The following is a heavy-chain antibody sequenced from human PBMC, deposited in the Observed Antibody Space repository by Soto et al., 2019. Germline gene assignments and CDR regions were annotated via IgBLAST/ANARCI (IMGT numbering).Heavy chain of an antibody. D-gene: IGHD6-13*01. V-gene: IGHV3-23*01. J-gene: IGHJ4*02. Sequence: GGSLRLSCAASGFTFSSYAMSWVRQAPGKGLEWVSAISGSGGSTYYADSVKGRFTISRDNSKNTLYLQMNSRRAEDTAVYYRAKADHPRPRITRIAAAGPFYYWGQGTLVTVSS. CDR2: ISGSGGST. CDR1: GFTFSSYA. CDR3: AKADHPRPRITRIAAAGPFYY.